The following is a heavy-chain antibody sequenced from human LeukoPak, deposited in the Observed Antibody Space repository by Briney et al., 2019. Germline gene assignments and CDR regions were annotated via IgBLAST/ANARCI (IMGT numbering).Heavy chain of an antibody. CDR2: INSDGYSI. V-gene: IGHV3-74*03. J-gene: IGHJ5*01. CDR3: ARAYFGSGFDS. CDR1: PFTFSGYW. Sequence: GGSLRLSCTASPFTFSGYWMHWVRQAPREGLVWVSRINSDGYSITYADSVKGRFTISRDNAKNTLYLQMNSLIVEDTAVYFCARAYFGSGFDSWGQGTLVTVSS. D-gene: IGHD3-9*01.